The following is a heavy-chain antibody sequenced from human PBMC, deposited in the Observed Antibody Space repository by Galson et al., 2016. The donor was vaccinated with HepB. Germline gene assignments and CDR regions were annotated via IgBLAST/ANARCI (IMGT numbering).Heavy chain of an antibody. CDR2: IYPGDSDT. J-gene: IGHJ6*02. Sequence: QSGAEVKKPGDSLRIACKASGYKFSSYWIGWVRQMPGKGLEWMAIIYPGDSDTRYTPAFQGQVSISADTSISTAYLQWSSLRASDTAIYYCARGDFWSGYYYYGMEAWGQGTTVTVS. CDR1: GYKFSSYW. D-gene: IGHD3-3*01. CDR3: ARGDFWSGYYYYGMEA. V-gene: IGHV5-51*03.